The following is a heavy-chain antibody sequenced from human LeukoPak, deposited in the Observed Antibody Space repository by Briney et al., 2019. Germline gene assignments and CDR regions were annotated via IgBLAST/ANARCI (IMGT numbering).Heavy chain of an antibody. J-gene: IGHJ4*02. Sequence: GGSLRLSCAASGFTFSSYAMSWVRQAPGKGLEWVSVISGSGGSTYYADSVKGRFTISRDNSKNALYLQMNSLRAEDTAVYYCATRTNCTPDYWGQGTLVTVSS. CDR3: ATRTNCTPDY. D-gene: IGHD2-2*01. V-gene: IGHV3-23*01. CDR2: ISGSGGST. CDR1: GFTFSSYA.